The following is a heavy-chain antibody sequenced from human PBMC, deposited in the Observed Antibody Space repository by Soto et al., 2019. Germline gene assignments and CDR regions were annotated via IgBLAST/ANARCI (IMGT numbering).Heavy chain of an antibody. CDR1: GYTFTSFG. CDR2: INAYNVYNGNT. J-gene: IGHJ6*02. CDR3: SRARIFYGLDV. Sequence: QVQLVQSGAEVKKPGASVKVSCKASGYTFTSFGISWVRLAPGQGLEWMGWINAYNVYNGNTNYAQNLQGRVTMTTDTSTSTAYMELWTLRSDDTAVYYCSRARIFYGLDVWRQGTTVTVSS. V-gene: IGHV1-18*01. D-gene: IGHD2-15*01.